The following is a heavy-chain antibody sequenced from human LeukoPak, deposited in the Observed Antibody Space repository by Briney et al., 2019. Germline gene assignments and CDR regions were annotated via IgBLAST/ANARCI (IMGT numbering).Heavy chain of an antibody. Sequence: PGGSLRISCAASGFTFSSYAMSWVRQAPGNGLEWVSAISGSGGSTYYADSVKGRFTISRDNSKNTLYLQMNSLRAEDTAVYYCAKGSRAIWDYWGQGTLVTVSS. V-gene: IGHV3-23*01. J-gene: IGHJ4*02. CDR1: GFTFSSYA. CDR2: ISGSGGST. D-gene: IGHD3-3*01. CDR3: AKGSRAIWDY.